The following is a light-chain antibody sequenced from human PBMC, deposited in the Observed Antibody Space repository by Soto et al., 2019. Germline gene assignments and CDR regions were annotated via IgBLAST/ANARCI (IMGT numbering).Light chain of an antibody. J-gene: IGLJ1*01. Sequence: QSVLTQPRSASGSPGQSVTISCTGTSSDVGGYNYVSWYQQHPGKAPKLMIYDVSKRPSGVPDRSSGSKSGNTASLTISGLQAEDEADYYCCSYAGSYTFYVFGTGTKLTVL. V-gene: IGLV2-11*01. CDR3: CSYAGSYTFYV. CDR1: SSDVGGYNY. CDR2: DVS.